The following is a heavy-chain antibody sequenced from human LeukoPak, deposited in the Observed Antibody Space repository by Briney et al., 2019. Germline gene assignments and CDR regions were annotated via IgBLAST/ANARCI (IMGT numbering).Heavy chain of an antibody. V-gene: IGHV5-51*01. CDR3: ARHRDKALFSDWLPIDN. J-gene: IGHJ4*02. Sequence: GESLKISCKASGYSFTKNWIGWVRQVPGEGLEWMGIIFPGDSDTRYRPSFQGHVTFSVDKSINTAYLQFNSLKASDSGMYYCARHRDKALFSDWLPIDNWGQGTLVTVS. CDR2: IFPGDSDT. D-gene: IGHD3/OR15-3a*01. CDR1: GYSFTKNW.